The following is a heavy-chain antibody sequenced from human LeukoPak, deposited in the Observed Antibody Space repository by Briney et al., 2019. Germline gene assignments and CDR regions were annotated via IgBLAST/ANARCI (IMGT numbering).Heavy chain of an antibody. J-gene: IGHJ4*02. Sequence: PSETLSLTCTVSGGYISSYYWSWIRQPAGKGLEWIGRIYTSGSTNYNPSLKSRVTISVDTSKNQFFLKLSSVTAADTAVYYCARDGSSPTYYDYVWGSYRPYYFDYWGQGTLVTVSS. V-gene: IGHV4-4*07. D-gene: IGHD3-16*02. CDR2: IYTSGST. CDR3: ARDGSSPTYYDYVWGSYRPYYFDY. CDR1: GGYISSYY.